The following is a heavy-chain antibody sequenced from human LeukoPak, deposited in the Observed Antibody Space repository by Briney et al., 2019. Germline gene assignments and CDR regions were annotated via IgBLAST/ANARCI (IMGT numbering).Heavy chain of an antibody. CDR3: ARVLNYYDSSGYYFPY. D-gene: IGHD3-22*01. CDR2: ISYDGSSK. CDR1: GFTFSYYT. Sequence: GGSLRLSCAASGFTFSYYTMHWVRQAPGKGLEWVAFISYDGSSKYYADSVKGRFTISRDNSKNTLYLQMNSLRAEDTAVYYCARVLNYYDSSGYYFPYWGQGTLVTVSS. V-gene: IGHV3-30-3*01. J-gene: IGHJ4*02.